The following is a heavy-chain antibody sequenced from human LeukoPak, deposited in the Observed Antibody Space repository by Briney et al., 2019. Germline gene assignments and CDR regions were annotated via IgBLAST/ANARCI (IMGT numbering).Heavy chain of an antibody. D-gene: IGHD3-10*01. V-gene: IGHV1-69*06. Sequence: SVKVSCKASGGTFSSYAISWVRQAPGQGLEWMGGIIPIFGTANYAQKFQGRVTITADKSTSTAYMELSSLRSEDTAVYYCARVATMVRGVIAHFDYWGQGTLVTVSS. J-gene: IGHJ4*02. CDR1: GGTFSSYA. CDR2: IIPIFGTA. CDR3: ARVATMVRGVIAHFDY.